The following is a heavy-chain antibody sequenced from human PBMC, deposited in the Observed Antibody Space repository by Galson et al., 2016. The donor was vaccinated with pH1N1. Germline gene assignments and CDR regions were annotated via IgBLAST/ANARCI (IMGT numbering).Heavy chain of an antibody. CDR3: ARRETTYGVDV. D-gene: IGHD1-1*01. V-gene: IGHV5-51*01. CDR1: GYNFNTYW. CDR2: ISPGDSDT. J-gene: IGHJ6*02. Sequence: QSGAEVKKPGESLKISCKGSGYNFNTYWITWVRQRPGEGLEWMGIISPGDSDTRDSPSFLGQVTMSADKSISTVYLHWSSLKPWATAIYSCARRETTYGVDVWGQGTTVIVSS.